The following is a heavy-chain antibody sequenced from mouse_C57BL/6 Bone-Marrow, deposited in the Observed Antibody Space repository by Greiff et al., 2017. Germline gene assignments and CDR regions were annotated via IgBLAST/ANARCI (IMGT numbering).Heavy chain of an antibody. V-gene: IGHV1-76*01. CDR1: GYTFTDYY. Sequence: VQLVESGAELVRPGASVKLSCKASGYTFTDYYINWVKQRPGQGLEWIARIYPGSGNTYYNEKFKGKATLTAEKSSSTAYMQLSSLTSEDSAVYFCAKSTHLYYFDYWGQGTTLTVSS. CDR2: IYPGSGNT. D-gene: IGHD2-1*01. CDR3: AKSTHLYYFDY. J-gene: IGHJ2*01.